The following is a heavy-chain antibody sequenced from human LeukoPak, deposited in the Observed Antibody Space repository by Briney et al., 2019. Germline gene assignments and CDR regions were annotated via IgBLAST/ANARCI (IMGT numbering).Heavy chain of an antibody. J-gene: IGHJ4*02. CDR1: GFTFSSYS. Sequence: GGSLRLSCATSGFTFSSYSMNWVRQAPGKGLEWVSSISSSSSYIYYADSVKGRFTISRDNAKNSLYLQMNSLRAEDTAVYYCARGLAAAINYYFDYWGQGTLVTVSS. CDR2: ISSSSSYI. CDR3: ARGLAAAINYYFDY. D-gene: IGHD6-13*01. V-gene: IGHV3-21*01.